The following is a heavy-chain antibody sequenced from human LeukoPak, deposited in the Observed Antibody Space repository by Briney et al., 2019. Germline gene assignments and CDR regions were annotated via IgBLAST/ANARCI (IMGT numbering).Heavy chain of an antibody. Sequence: GGSLRLSCAASGFTFTTYWMHWVRQAPGKGLVWVSHINSDGSITSYADSVKGRFTISRDNAKNTLYLQMNSLRAEDTAVYFCAKQSAGSAAWYSLHYDFWGQGTLVTASS. CDR1: GFTFTTYW. CDR3: AKQSAGSAAWYSLHYDF. V-gene: IGHV3-74*01. CDR2: INSDGSIT. D-gene: IGHD6-13*01. J-gene: IGHJ4*02.